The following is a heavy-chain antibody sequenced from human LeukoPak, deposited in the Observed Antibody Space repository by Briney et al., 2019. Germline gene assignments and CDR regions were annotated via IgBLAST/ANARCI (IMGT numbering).Heavy chain of an antibody. CDR2: IYSGGST. D-gene: IGHD1-26*01. J-gene: IGHJ3*02. CDR1: GFTVSSNY. CDR3: ARTLARASSSGSYYGAFDI. Sequence: PGGSLRLSCAASGFTVSSNYMSWVRQAPGKGLEWVSVIYSGGSTYYADSVKGRFTISRDNSKNTQYLQMNSLRAEDTAVYYCARTLARASSSGSYYGAFDIWGQGTMVTVSS. V-gene: IGHV3-53*01.